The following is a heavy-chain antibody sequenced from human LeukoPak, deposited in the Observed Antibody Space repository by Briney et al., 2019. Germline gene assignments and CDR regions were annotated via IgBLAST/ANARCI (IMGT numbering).Heavy chain of an antibody. J-gene: IGHJ4*02. CDR3: ARDGRISYYDSSGPFDY. V-gene: IGHV3-33*01. CDR2: IWYDGSNK. Sequence: GGSLRLSCAASGFTFSSYGMHWVRQAPGKGPEWVAVIWYDGSNKYYADSVKGRFTISRDNSKDTLYLQMNSLRAEDTAVYYCARDGRISYYDSSGPFDYWGQGALVTVSS. CDR1: GFTFSSYG. D-gene: IGHD3-22*01.